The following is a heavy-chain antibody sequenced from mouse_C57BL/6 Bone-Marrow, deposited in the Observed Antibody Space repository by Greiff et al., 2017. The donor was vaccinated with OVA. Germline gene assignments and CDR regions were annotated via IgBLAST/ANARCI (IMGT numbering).Heavy chain of an antibody. J-gene: IGHJ1*03. Sequence: VMLVESGPELVKPGASVKLSCKASGYTFTSYDINWVKQRPGQGLEWIGWIYPRDGSTKYNEKFKGKATLTVDTSSSTAYMELHSLTSEDSAVYFCAREFITTVVRYFDVWGTGTTVTVSS. CDR2: IYPRDGST. D-gene: IGHD1-1*01. CDR3: AREFITTVVRYFDV. CDR1: GYTFTSYD. V-gene: IGHV1-85*01.